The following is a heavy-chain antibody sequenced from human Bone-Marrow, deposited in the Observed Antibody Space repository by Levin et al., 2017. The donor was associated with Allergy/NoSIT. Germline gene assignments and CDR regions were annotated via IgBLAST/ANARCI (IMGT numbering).Heavy chain of an antibody. D-gene: IGHD5-18*01. J-gene: IGHJ6*02. V-gene: IGHV1-69*02. CDR3: ARTDTAMFNVGYYGMDV. CDR1: GGTFSRNT. Sequence: EASVKVSCKASGGTFSRNTFSWVRQAPGQGLEWMGRIIPILGIANYAQRFQGRVTIAADESTSTAYMELRSLKSEDTAVYYCARTDTAMFNVGYYGMDVWGQGTTINVSS. CDR2: IIPILGIA.